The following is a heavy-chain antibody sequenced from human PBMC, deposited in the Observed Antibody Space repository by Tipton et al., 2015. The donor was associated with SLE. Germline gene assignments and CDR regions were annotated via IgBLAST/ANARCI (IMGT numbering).Heavy chain of an antibody. D-gene: IGHD6-13*01. J-gene: IGHJ6*02. CDR2: IIPIFGTA. V-gene: IGHV1-69*01. CDR3: ARLGAGYPAAGSENYYYYGMDV. Sequence: QVQLVQSGAEVKKPGASVKVSCKASGGTFSSYAISWVRQAPGQGLEWMGGIIPIFGTANYAQKFQGRVTITADESTSTAYMELSSLRSEDTAVYYCARLGAGYPAAGSENYYYYGMDVWGQGTTVTVSS. CDR1: GGTFSSYA.